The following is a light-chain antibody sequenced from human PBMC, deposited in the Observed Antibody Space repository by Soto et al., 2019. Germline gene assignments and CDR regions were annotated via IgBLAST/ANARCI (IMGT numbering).Light chain of an antibody. V-gene: IGKV1-17*01. Sequence: IHRTHSPSSLSASLGEMVTITFRAIHDIRNDLGWYQQKPVKAPKRLIYAASSLQSGVPSRFSGSASGTEFTLTISGLQPEDSATYYCLQDYNYPWTFGQGTKVDIK. CDR1: HDIRND. CDR3: LQDYNYPWT. CDR2: AAS. J-gene: IGKJ1*01.